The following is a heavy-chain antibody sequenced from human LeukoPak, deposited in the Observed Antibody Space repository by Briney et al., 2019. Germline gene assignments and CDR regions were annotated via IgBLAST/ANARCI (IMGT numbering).Heavy chain of an antibody. V-gene: IGHV1-69*04. Sequence: VASVKVSCKASGGTFSSYTISWVRQAPGQGLEWMGRIIPILGIANYAQKFQGRVTITADKSTSTAYMELSSLRSEDTAVYYCAREDDSSGYYYAPLDYWGQGTLVTVSS. J-gene: IGHJ4*02. CDR3: AREDDSSGYYYAPLDY. CDR2: IIPILGIA. CDR1: GGTFSSYT. D-gene: IGHD3-22*01.